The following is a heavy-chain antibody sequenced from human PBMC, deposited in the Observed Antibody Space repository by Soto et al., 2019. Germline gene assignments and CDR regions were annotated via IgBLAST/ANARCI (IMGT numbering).Heavy chain of an antibody. V-gene: IGHV1-69*01. Sequence: QVQLVQSGAEVKKPGSSVKVSCKASGDTFSSYAISWVRQAPGQGLEWMGGIIPIFGTANYAQKFQGRVTITASESTSTACMGLRRLRSEDTAVYYCARDGSGYRSRASPMDVWGQGTTVTVSS. D-gene: IGHD3-22*01. CDR1: GDTFSSYA. CDR2: IIPIFGTA. CDR3: ARDGSGYRSRASPMDV. J-gene: IGHJ6*02.